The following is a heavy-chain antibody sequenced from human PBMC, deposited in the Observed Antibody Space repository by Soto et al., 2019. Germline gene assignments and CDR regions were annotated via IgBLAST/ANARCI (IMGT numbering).Heavy chain of an antibody. Sequence: QVQLQESGPGLVKPSETLSLTCTVSGDSVSSSYYYWGWIRQPPGKGLEWIGSIFYSGSTYYNPSLKRRATVSVDTSMIQLSMKLSAVTAADTAVYYCARRCSSRQIYHYGMDVWGPGTTVTVSS. D-gene: IGHD6-13*01. CDR3: ARRCSSRQIYHYGMDV. CDR2: IFYSGST. J-gene: IGHJ6*02. V-gene: IGHV4-39*01. CDR1: GDSVSSSYYY.